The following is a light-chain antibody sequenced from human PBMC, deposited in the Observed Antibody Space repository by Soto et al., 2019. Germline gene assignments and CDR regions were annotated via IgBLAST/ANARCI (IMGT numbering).Light chain of an antibody. Sequence: AIRMTQSPSSFSASTGDRVTITCRASQGISSYLAWYQQKPGKAPKLLIYAASTLQSGVPSRFSGSGSGTDFTLTISCLQSEDFATYYCQQYYSYPITFGQRTRLKIK. V-gene: IGKV1-8*01. CDR3: QQYYSYPIT. J-gene: IGKJ5*01. CDR1: QGISSY. CDR2: AAS.